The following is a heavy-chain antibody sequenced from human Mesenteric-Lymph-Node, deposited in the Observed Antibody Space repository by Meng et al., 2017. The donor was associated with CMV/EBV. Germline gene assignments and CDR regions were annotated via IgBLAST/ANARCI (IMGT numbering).Heavy chain of an antibody. V-gene: IGHV4-39*07. CDR2: IYYSGSI. J-gene: IGHJ4*02. CDR3: ARDDGASYNYGHWNFDY. Sequence: SETLSLTCTVSGGSIRSSSYYWGWIRQPPGKGLEWIGSIYYSGSIYYSASLKSRVTISVDTSKNQFSLKLSSVTAADTAVYFCARDDGASYNYGHWNFDYWGQGTLVTVSS. CDR1: GGSIRSSSYY. D-gene: IGHD5-18*01.